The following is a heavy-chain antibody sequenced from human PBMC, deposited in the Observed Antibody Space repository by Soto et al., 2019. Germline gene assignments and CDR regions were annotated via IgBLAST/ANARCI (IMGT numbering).Heavy chain of an antibody. J-gene: IGHJ4*02. D-gene: IGHD1-26*01. V-gene: IGHV3-23*01. CDR2: ISTSGGNT. CDR1: GFRFIRIF. CDR3: AKPTGGSYPESRVFDS. Sequence: GSSGLSFSASGFRFIRIFMSWVRLSQEKGLEWVSAISTSGGNTLYADSVKGRFTISRDNSKNTLFLQMSSLRAEDTAIYYCAKPTGGSYPESRVFDSWVQGTRVTVS.